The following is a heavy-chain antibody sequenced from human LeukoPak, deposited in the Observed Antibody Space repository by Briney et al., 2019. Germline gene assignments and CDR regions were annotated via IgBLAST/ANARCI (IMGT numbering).Heavy chain of an antibody. CDR1: GFTFSSYS. D-gene: IGHD2-2*01. V-gene: IGHV3-48*01. CDR2: ISSSSSTI. J-gene: IGHJ6*02. CDR3: ARDDIVVVPAAHYYGMDV. Sequence: GGSLRLSCAASGFTFSSYSMNWVRQAPGKGLEWVSYISSSSSTIYYADSVKGRFTISRDNAKNSLYLQMNSLRAEDTAVYYCARDDIVVVPAAHYYGMDVWGQGTTVAVSS.